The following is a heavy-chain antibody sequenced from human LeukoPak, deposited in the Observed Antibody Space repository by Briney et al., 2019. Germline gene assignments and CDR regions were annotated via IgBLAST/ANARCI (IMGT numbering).Heavy chain of an antibody. D-gene: IGHD2-8*02. CDR3: ARDGPGGGFDY. V-gene: IGHV4-31*11. CDR1: GGSISSGGYS. CDR2: IYYSGST. Sequence: SQTLSLTCAVFGGSISSGGYSWSWIRQPPGKGLEWIGYIYYSGSTYYNPSLKSRVTISVDTSKNQFSLKLSSVTAADTAVYYCARDGPGGGFDYWGQGTLVTVSS. J-gene: IGHJ4*02.